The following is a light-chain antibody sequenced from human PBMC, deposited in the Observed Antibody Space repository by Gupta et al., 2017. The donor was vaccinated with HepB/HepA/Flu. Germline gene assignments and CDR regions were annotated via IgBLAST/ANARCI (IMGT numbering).Light chain of an antibody. J-gene: IGKJ1*01. V-gene: IGKV1-39*01. CDR1: QSISSY. CDR2: AAS. CDR3: QQSYSTPWT. Sequence: DIQMTQSPSSLSASVGDRVTITCRASQSISSYLNWYQQKPGKAPKLLIYAASSLQSGVPSRFSGSGSGTDFTLTISSLQPKDFATYYCQQSYSTPWTFGQWTKVEIK.